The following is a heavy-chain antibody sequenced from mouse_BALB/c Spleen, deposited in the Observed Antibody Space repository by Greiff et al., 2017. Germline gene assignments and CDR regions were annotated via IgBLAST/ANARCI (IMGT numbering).Heavy chain of an antibody. Sequence: DVKLVESGGDLVKPGGSLKLSCAASGFTFSSYGMSWVRQTPDKRLEWVATISSGGSYTYYPDSVKGRFTISRDNAKNTLYLQMSSLKSEDTAMYYCARRGTTVVALYYYAMDYWGQGTSVTVSS. V-gene: IGHV5-6*02. D-gene: IGHD1-1*01. CDR1: GFTFSSYG. J-gene: IGHJ4*01. CDR2: ISSGGSYT. CDR3: ARRGTTVVALYYYAMDY.